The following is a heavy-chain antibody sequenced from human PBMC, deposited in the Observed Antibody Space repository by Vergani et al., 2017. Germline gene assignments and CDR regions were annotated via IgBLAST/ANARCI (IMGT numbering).Heavy chain of an antibody. V-gene: IGHV3-23*01. D-gene: IGHD3-10*01. CDR2: ISSGGGDI. J-gene: IGHJ1*01. CDR1: GFTFDTYT. CDR3: TTAWVLYYLQGDYFQY. Sequence: EVQLLESGGGLVQPGGSRRLSCAGAGFTFDTYTMAYVRQAPGKGLEWDATISSGGGDIFYADSVKVRFTITRDNSKNTLFLQMNSLKDEDTAVYYCTTAWVLYYLQGDYFQYWGRGTLVSVSS.